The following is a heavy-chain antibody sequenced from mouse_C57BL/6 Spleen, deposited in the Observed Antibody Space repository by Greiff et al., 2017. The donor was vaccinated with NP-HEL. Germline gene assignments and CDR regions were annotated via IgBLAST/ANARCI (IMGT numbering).Heavy chain of an antibody. D-gene: IGHD2-4*01. V-gene: IGHV2-3*01. CDR2: IWGDGST. CDR3: AKLGGGFYDYDGSWFAY. Sequence: VKLVESGPGLVAPSQSLSITCTVSGFSFTSYGVSWVRQPPGKGLEWLGVIWGDGSTNYHSALISRLSISKDNSKSQVFLKLNSLQTDDTATYYCAKLGGGFYDYDGSWFAYWGQGTLVTVSA. J-gene: IGHJ3*01. CDR1: GFSFTSYG.